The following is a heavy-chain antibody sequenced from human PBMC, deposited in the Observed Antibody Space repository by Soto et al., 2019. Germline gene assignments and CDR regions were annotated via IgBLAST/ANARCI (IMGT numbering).Heavy chain of an antibody. V-gene: IGHV1-18*01. CDR1: GYNLREYG. CDR2: LCGDNVNR. D-gene: IGHD6-13*01. CDR3: GREGQQLAQEQYFQFNGVDV. Sequence: QVHLVQSGVEVKKPGASVKVSCTAHGYNLREYGVSWLRQVPGQGFEWMCWLCGDNVNRRSSQRFQDILTMTTETSTNTASMEVSSLRSDDTAVYFCGREGQQLAQEQYFQFNGVDVWGQGTSVTVSS. J-gene: IGHJ6*02.